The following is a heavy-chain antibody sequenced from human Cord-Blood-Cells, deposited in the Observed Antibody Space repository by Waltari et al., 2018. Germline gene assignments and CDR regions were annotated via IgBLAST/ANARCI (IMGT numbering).Heavy chain of an antibody. Sequence: QVQLVQSGAEVKKPGASVKVSCKASGYTFTGYYMHWVRQAPGQGREWMGWINPNRGGTNYAQKFQGWVNMTRDTSISTAYMELSRLRSDDTAVYYCAREPYSSSWYNYYYGMDVWGQGTTVTVSS. V-gene: IGHV1-2*04. CDR1: GYTFTGYY. J-gene: IGHJ6*02. CDR3: AREPYSSSWYNYYYGMDV. CDR2: INPNRGGT. D-gene: IGHD6-13*01.